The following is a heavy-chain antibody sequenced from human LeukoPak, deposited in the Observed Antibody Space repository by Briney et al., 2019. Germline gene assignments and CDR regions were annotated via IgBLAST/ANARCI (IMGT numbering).Heavy chain of an antibody. J-gene: IGHJ4*02. Sequence: ASVKVSCKASGYTFTGYYMHWVRPAPGQGLAWMGWINPNSGGTNYAQKFQGRVTMTRDTSISTAYMELSRLRSDDTAVYYCARVDSSSWPNLYYFDYWGQGTLVTVSS. V-gene: IGHV1-2*02. D-gene: IGHD6-13*01. CDR1: GYTFTGYY. CDR3: ARVDSSSWPNLYYFDY. CDR2: INPNSGGT.